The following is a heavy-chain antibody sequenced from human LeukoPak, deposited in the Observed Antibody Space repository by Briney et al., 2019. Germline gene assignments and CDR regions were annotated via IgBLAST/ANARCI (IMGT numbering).Heavy chain of an antibody. CDR1: GGSISSYY. Sequence: SETLSLTCTVSGGSISSYYWSWIRQPPGKGLEWIGYIYYSGSTNYNPSLESRVTISVDTSKNQFSLKLSSVTAADTAVYYCARAALRITIFGVVILDWFDPWGQGTLVTVSS. D-gene: IGHD3-3*01. CDR2: IYYSGST. J-gene: IGHJ5*02. CDR3: ARAALRITIFGVVILDWFDP. V-gene: IGHV4-59*01.